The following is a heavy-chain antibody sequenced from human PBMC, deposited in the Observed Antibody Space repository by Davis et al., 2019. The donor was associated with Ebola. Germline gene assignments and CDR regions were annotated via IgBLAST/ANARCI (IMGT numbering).Heavy chain of an antibody. CDR1: GFTFSSYG. Sequence: GESLKISCAASGFTFSSYGMHWVRQAPGKGLEWVAVISYDGSNKYYADSVKGRFTISRDNSKNTLYLQMNSLRLQDTAIYYCAKDPGGHTSESDYWGQGTLVIVSS. V-gene: IGHV3-30*18. CDR3: AKDPGGHTSESDY. CDR2: ISYDGSNK. J-gene: IGHJ4*02. D-gene: IGHD1-26*01.